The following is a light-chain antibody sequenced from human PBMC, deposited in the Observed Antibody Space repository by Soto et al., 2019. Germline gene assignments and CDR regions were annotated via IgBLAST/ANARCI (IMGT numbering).Light chain of an antibody. V-gene: IGLV2-14*01. Sequence: QSVLTQPASVSGSPGQSITISCTGTSSDIGGYKYVSWYQQHPGKAPKLMIYDVSNRPSGVSNRFSGSKSGNTASLTISGLQAEDEADYYCGSYTTSSTDVFGTGTKLTVL. CDR3: GSYTTSSTDV. CDR2: DVS. J-gene: IGLJ1*01. CDR1: SSDIGGYKY.